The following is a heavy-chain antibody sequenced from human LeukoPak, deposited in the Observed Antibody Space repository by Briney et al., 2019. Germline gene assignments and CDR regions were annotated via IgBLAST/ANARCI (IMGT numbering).Heavy chain of an antibody. CDR3: ARDIALSSGWAPSDY. J-gene: IGHJ4*02. D-gene: IGHD6-19*01. CDR2: ISYDGSNK. Sequence: GGSLRLSCAASGFTFSSYAMHWVRQAPGKGLEWVAVISYDGSNKYYADSVKGRFTISRDNSKNTLYLQMSSLRAEDTAVYYCARDIALSSGWAPSDYWGQGTLVTVSS. V-gene: IGHV3-30-3*01. CDR1: GFTFSSYA.